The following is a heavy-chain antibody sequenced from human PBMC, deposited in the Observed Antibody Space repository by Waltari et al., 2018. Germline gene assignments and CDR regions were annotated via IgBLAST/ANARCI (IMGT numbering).Heavy chain of an antibody. CDR1: GFTFSSYS. J-gene: IGHJ4*02. CDR3: ARDLTAVAGTDY. V-gene: IGHV3-21*01. CDR2: ISCSSSYI. D-gene: IGHD6-19*01. Sequence: EVQLVESGGGLVKPGGSLRLSCAASGFTFSSYSMNWVRQAPGKGLEWVSSISCSSSYIYYADSVKGRFTISRDNAKNSLYLQMNSLRAEDTAVYYCARDLTAVAGTDYWGQGTLVTVSS.